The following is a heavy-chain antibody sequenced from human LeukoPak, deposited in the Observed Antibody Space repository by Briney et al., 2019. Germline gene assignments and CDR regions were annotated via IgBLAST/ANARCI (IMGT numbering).Heavy chain of an antibody. D-gene: IGHD6-19*01. CDR2: INHSGST. CDR3: ARQGIAVVGRNFQH. V-gene: IGHV4-34*01. CDR1: GGSFSGYY. J-gene: IGHJ1*01. Sequence: ASETLSLTCAVYGGSFSGYYWSSIRQPPGKGLEWIGEINHSGSTDYNPSLKSRVTISVDTSKNQFSLKLSSVTAADTAVYYCARQGIAVVGRNFQHWGQAPWSPSPQ.